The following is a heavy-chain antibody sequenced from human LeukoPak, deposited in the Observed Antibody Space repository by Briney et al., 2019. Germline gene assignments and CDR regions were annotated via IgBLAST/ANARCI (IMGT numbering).Heavy chain of an antibody. V-gene: IGHV4-59*01. CDR1: GGSISSYY. CDR2: IYYSGST. CDR3: ARGPGGAY. D-gene: IGHD4-17*01. J-gene: IGHJ4*02. Sequence: PSETLSLTCTVSGGSISSYYWSWIRQPPEKGLEWIGYIYYSGSTNYNPSLKSRVTISVDTSKNQFSLKLSSVTAADTAVYYCARGPGGAYWGQGTLVTVSS.